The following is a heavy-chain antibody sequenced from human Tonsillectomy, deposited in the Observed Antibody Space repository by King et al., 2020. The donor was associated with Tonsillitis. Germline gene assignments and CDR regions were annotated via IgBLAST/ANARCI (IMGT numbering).Heavy chain of an antibody. J-gene: IGHJ2*01. Sequence: VQLVESGAEVKKPGESLKISCKGSGYSFTSYWIGWVRQMPGKGLEWMGIIYPGDSDTRYSPSFQGQVTISADKSISTAYLQWSSLKASDTAMYYCARLEGAYSYGSGYWYFDLWGRGTLVTVSP. D-gene: IGHD5-18*01. CDR1: GYSFTSYW. CDR2: IYPGDSDT. V-gene: IGHV5-51*01. CDR3: ARLEGAYSYGSGYWYFDL.